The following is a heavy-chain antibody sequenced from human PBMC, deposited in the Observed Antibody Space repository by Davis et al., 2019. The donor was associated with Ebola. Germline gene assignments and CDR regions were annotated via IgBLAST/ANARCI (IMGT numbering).Heavy chain of an antibody. D-gene: IGHD5-24*01. V-gene: IGHV4-4*08. Sequence: PSETLSLTCTVSGGSISSYYWSWIRQPPGKGLEWIGYIYTSGSTNYNPSLKSRVTISVDTSKNQFSLKLSSVTAADTAVYYCARELQTTYGMDVWGQGTTVTVSS. J-gene: IGHJ6*02. CDR3: ARELQTTYGMDV. CDR1: GGSISSYY. CDR2: IYTSGST.